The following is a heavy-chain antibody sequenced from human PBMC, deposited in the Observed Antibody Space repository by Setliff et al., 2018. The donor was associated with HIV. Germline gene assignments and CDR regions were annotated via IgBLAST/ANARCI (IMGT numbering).Heavy chain of an antibody. Sequence: SETLSLTCTVSGGSISSGGYYWSWIRQHPGKGLEWIGYIYYSGSTYYNPSLKSRVTISVDTSKNQFSLKLSSVTAADTAVYFCARRTNGYAALDYWGQGTLVTVSS. V-gene: IGHV4-31*03. CDR3: ARRTNGYAALDY. J-gene: IGHJ4*02. D-gene: IGHD5-12*01. CDR2: IYYSGST. CDR1: GGSISSGGYY.